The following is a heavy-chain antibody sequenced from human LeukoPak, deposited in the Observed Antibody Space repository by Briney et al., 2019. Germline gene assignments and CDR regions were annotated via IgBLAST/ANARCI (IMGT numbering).Heavy chain of an antibody. J-gene: IGHJ4*02. CDR3: ARLGDYGDVDY. CDR2: IFYSGST. D-gene: IGHD4-17*01. Sequence: PSETLSLTCTVSGGSISTYYRSWIRQPPGKELEWIGYIFYSGSTNYNPSLKSRVTISVDTSKNQFSLKLSSVTAADTAVYYCARLGDYGDVDYWGQGTLVTVSS. V-gene: IGHV4-59*08. CDR1: GGSISTYY.